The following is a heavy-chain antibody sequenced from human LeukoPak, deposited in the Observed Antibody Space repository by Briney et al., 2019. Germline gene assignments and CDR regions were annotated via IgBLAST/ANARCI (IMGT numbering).Heavy chain of an antibody. CDR1: GFSFSDSY. J-gene: IGHJ4*02. Sequence: GGSLRLSCSASGFSFSDSYMSWFRLSPEKGLEWIAYITSSGTTTEYADSVKGRFTISRVNAKNSLYLQMNSLRPEDTAVYYCGRDSDYGDPYWGQGTLVTVSS. CDR3: GRDSDYGDPY. CDR2: ITSSGTTT. D-gene: IGHD4/OR15-4a*01. V-gene: IGHV3-11*01.